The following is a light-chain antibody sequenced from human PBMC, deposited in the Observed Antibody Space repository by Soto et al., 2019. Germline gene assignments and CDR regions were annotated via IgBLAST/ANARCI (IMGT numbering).Light chain of an antibody. CDR1: QSVRNSY. J-gene: IGKJ1*01. CDR3: QQYGGSPWT. CDR2: GAS. Sequence: DIVLTQSPGTLSLSPGERATLSCRASQSVRNSYLAWYQQKPGQAPRLLVYGASSRATGIPDRFSGSGSGTDFTLTVSRLEPEDFAVYYCQQYGGSPWTFCQGTKVEIK. V-gene: IGKV3-20*01.